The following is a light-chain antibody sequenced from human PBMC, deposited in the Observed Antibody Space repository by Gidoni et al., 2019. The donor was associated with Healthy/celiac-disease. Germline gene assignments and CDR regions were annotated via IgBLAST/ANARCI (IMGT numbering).Light chain of an antibody. V-gene: IGLV2-23*01. J-gene: IGLJ2*01. CDR3: CSYAGSSTSVV. Sequence: QSALTQPASVSGSPGQSITISCTGTSSDVGSYNLVSWYQQHPGKAPKLMIYEGSKRPSGVSNRFSGSKSSNTASLTISVLQAEDEADYYCCSYAGSSTSVVFGGGTKLTVL. CDR1: SSDVGSYNL. CDR2: EGS.